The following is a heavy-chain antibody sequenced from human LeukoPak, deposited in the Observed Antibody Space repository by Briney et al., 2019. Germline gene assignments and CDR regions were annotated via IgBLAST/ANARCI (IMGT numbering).Heavy chain of an antibody. J-gene: IGHJ4*02. V-gene: IGHV3-74*01. CDR1: GFTFSNYW. CDR3: ARGQREWELPPLDY. D-gene: IGHD1-26*01. Sequence: PGGSLRLSCAASGFTFSNYWMHWVRQAPGKGLVWVSRISSDGSYTTYADSVKGRFTISRDNAENPVYLQMTSLRAEDTAVYYCARGQREWELPPLDYWGQGTLVTVSS. CDR2: ISSDGSYT.